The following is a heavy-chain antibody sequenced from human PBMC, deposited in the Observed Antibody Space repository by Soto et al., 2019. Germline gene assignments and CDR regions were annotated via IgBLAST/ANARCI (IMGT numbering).Heavy chain of an antibody. J-gene: IGHJ6*02. D-gene: IGHD3-3*01. Sequence: GGSLRLSCAASGFTFSSYGMHWVRQAPGKGLEWVAVISYDGSNKYYADSVKGRFTISRDNSKNTLYLQMNSLRAEDTAVYYCAKVITIFGVVVDYYGMDVWGQGTTVTVSS. CDR2: ISYDGSNK. CDR1: GFTFSSYG. CDR3: AKVITIFGVVVDYYGMDV. V-gene: IGHV3-30*18.